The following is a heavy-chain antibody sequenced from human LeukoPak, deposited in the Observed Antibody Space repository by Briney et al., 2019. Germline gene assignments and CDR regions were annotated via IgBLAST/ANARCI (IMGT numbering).Heavy chain of an antibody. J-gene: IGHJ4*02. CDR3: ARGGSSWYVFDS. CDR1: GYTFTSYD. D-gene: IGHD6-13*01. V-gene: IGHV1-8*01. CDR2: MNPNSGNT. Sequence: ASVKVSCEASGYTFTSYDINWVRQATGQGLEWMGWMNPNSGNTGYAQKFQGRVTMTRNTSISTAYMELSSLRSEDTAVYYCARGGSSWYVFDSWGQGTLVTVSS.